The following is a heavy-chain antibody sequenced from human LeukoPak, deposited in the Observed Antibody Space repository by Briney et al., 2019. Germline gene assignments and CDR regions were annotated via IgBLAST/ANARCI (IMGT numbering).Heavy chain of an antibody. Sequence: SQTLSLTCTVSGGSISSGGYYWSWIRQHPGKGLEWIGYIYYSGSTYYNPSLKSRVTISADTSKNQFSLKLSSVTAADTAVYYCARENYGVVINWGQGTLVTVSS. V-gene: IGHV4-31*03. CDR3: ARENYGVVIN. CDR2: IYYSGST. D-gene: IGHD3-3*01. CDR1: GGSISSGGYY. J-gene: IGHJ4*02.